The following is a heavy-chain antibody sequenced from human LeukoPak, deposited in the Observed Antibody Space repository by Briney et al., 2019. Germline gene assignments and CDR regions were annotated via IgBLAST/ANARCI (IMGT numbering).Heavy chain of an antibody. J-gene: IGHJ4*02. CDR3: AKDKKALTPWALPGYSSGYFDY. V-gene: IGHV3-48*03. Sequence: PGGSLRLSCAASGFTFSSYEMNWVRQAPGKGLEWVSYISSSGSTIYYADSVKGRFTISRDNSKNTLYLQMNSLRAEDTAVYYCAKDKKALTPWALPGYSSGYFDYWGQGTLVTVSS. CDR2: ISSSGSTI. CDR1: GFTFSSYE. D-gene: IGHD6-19*01.